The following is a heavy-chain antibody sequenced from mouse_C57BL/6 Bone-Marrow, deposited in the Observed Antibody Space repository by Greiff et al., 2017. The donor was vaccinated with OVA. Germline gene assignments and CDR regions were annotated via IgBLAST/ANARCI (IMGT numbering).Heavy chain of an antibody. CDR1: GFTFNTYA. V-gene: IGHV10-3*01. J-gene: IGHJ3*01. Sequence: ELQVVESGGGLVQPKGSLKLSCAASGFTFNTYAMHWVRQAPGKGLEWAARIRSKSSNYATYYADSVKDRFTISRDDSQSMLYLQMNNLKTEDTAMYYCVRRGFAYWGQGTLVTVSA. CDR2: IRSKSSNYAT. CDR3: VRRGFAY.